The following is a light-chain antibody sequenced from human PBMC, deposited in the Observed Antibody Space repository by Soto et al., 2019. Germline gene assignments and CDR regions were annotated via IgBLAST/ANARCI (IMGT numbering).Light chain of an antibody. CDR1: SSDIGAYNY. J-gene: IGLJ2*01. CDR2: DVS. V-gene: IGLV2-14*03. Sequence: QSVLTQPASVSGSPGQSITISCSGTSSDIGAYNYVSWYQQHPGKAPKLMIYDVSNRPSGVSVRFSGSKSGNTASLTISGLQAEDEADYYCSSFTSTTTLGIFGGGTQLTVL. CDR3: SSFTSTTTLGI.